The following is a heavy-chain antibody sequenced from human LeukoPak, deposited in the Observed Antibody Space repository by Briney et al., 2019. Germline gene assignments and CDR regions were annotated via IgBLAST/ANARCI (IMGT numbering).Heavy chain of an antibody. J-gene: IGHJ4*02. CDR1: GITLSNYG. CDR3: AKRGVVIRVMLVGFHKEAYYFDS. Sequence: PGGALRLSCAVSGITLSNYGLSWVPQAPGKGLAGVAGIRDRGGRTNYADSVKGRFTIARDNPKNTLYLQMNSLRAEDTAVYFCAKRGVVIRVMLVGFHKEAYYFDSWGEGALVTVSS. V-gene: IGHV3-23*01. CDR2: IRDRGGRT. D-gene: IGHD3-16*01.